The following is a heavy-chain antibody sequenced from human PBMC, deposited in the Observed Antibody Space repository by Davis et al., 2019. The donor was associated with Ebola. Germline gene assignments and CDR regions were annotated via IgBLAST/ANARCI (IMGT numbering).Heavy chain of an antibody. CDR2: IRSKANSYAT. Sequence: GESLKISCAASGFTFSGSAMHWVRQASGKGLEWVGRIRSKANSYATAYAASVKGRFTISRDDSKNTAYLQMNSLKTEETAVYYCTRHPVAAAGTGFDPWSQGTLVTVSS. CDR1: GFTFSGSA. J-gene: IGHJ5*02. D-gene: IGHD6-13*01. V-gene: IGHV3-73*01. CDR3: TRHPVAAAGTGFDP.